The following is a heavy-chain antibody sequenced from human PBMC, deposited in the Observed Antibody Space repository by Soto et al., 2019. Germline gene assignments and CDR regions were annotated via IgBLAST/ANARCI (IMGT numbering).Heavy chain of an antibody. CDR2: IIPILGIT. CDR1: GGTFSSYT. CDR3: ARVQGLARPLYFDY. Sequence: GASVKVSCKASGGTFSSYTISWVRQAPGQGLEWMGRIIPILGITNYAQKFQGRVTITADKSTSTAYMELSSLRSEDTAVYYCARVQGLARPLYFDYWGQGTLVTVSS. J-gene: IGHJ4*02. V-gene: IGHV1-69*02. D-gene: IGHD6-6*01.